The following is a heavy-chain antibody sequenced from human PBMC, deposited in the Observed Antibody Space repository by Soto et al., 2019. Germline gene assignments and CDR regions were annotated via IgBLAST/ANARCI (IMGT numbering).Heavy chain of an antibody. CDR1: GVSMETDKYY. CDR2: ISNSWTT. D-gene: IGHD3-3*01. J-gene: IGHJ4*02. V-gene: IGHV4-31*03. Sequence: QVQLQESGPGLVKPSQTLSLTCTVSGVSMETDKYYWSWLRQYPGKGPEWIGVISNSWTTSYTPSIVTRVTRATDTSKNTFTLILTSVADADTAVYYRARVPIAVDYWGGHQPRMFDHWGQGVVVTVSS. CDR3: ARVPIAVDYWGGHQPRMFDH.